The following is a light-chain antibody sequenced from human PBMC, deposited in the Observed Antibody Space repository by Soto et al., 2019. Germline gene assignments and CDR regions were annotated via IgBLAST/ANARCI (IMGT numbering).Light chain of an antibody. CDR1: QSISWY. J-gene: IGKJ5*01. V-gene: IGKV1-33*01. Sequence: IRVTQSPSSLSASVGDRVTITCRSSQSISWYLNWYQQKPGKAPRLLIYDASNMEKGVPSRFTGSGSGTDFILTISSLQPEDIATYYCQQYENFPITFGQGTLLEVK. CDR3: QQYENFPIT. CDR2: DAS.